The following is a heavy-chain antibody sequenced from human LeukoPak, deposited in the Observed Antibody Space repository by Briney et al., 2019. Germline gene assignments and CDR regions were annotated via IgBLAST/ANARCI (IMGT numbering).Heavy chain of an antibody. Sequence: ASVKVSCKASGYTFTSYGISWVRQAPGQGLEWMGWISAYNGNTNYAQKLQGRVTITADESTSTAYMELSSLRSEDTAVYYCARVYSYGSGSFFDYWGQGTLVTVSS. CDR2: ISAYNGNT. CDR3: ARVYSYGSGSFFDY. CDR1: GYTFTSYG. V-gene: IGHV1-18*01. J-gene: IGHJ4*02. D-gene: IGHD3-10*01.